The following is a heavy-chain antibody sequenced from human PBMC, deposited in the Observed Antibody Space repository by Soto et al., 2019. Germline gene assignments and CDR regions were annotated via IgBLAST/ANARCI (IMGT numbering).Heavy chain of an antibody. CDR3: AKVSISKSSAVTFDS. CDR1: GFTFSTYD. Sequence: QVQLVESGGGVVQPGTSLRLSCAVSGFTFSTYDMHWVRQAPGKGLEWVAVVSYDTAYENYADSVKGRFTISRDNSKNILYLQMNSLRAEDTAVYYCAKVSISKSSAVTFDSWGRGTLVTVSS. CDR2: VSYDTAYE. V-gene: IGHV3-30*18. D-gene: IGHD2-15*01. J-gene: IGHJ4*02.